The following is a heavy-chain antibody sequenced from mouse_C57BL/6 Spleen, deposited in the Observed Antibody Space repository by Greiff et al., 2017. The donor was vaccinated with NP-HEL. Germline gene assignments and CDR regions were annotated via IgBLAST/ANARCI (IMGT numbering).Heavy chain of an antibody. V-gene: IGHV1-26*01. D-gene: IGHD1-1*01. CDR2: INPNNGGT. Sequence: EVQLQQSGPELVKPGASVKISCKASGYTFTDYYMNWVKQSHGKSLEWIGDINPNNGGTSYNQKFKGKATLTVDKSSSTAYMELRSLTSEDSAVYYCARGSPTVVARNYAMDYWGQGTSVTVSS. CDR3: ARGSPTVVARNYAMDY. CDR1: GYTFTDYY. J-gene: IGHJ4*01.